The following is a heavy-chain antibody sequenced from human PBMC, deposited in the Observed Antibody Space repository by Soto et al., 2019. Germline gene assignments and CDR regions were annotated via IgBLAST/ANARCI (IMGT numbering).Heavy chain of an antibody. J-gene: IGHJ6*02. CDR1: GGSISSGGYS. V-gene: IGHV4-30-2*01. Sequence: QLQLQESGSGLVKPSQTLSLTCAVSGGSISSGGYSWSWIRQPPGKGLEWIGYIYHSGSTYYNPSLKSRVTISVDRSKNQFSLKLSSVTAADTAVYYCALSYDYYYYYGMDVWGQGTTVSVSS. CDR3: ALSYDYYYYYGMDV. CDR2: IYHSGST.